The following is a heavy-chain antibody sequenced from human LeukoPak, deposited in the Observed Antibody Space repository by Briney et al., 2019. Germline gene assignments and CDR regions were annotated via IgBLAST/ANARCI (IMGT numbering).Heavy chain of an antibody. J-gene: IGHJ4*02. D-gene: IGHD3-22*01. CDR3: AKGVRMTYYYDSSGCEFDY. Sequence: PGGSLRLSCAASGFTFSSYAMSWVRQAPGKGLEWVSAISGSGGSTYYADSVKGRFTISRDNSKNTLYLQMNSLRVEDTAVYYCAKGVRMTYYYDSSGCEFDYWGQGTLVTVSS. V-gene: IGHV3-23*01. CDR2: ISGSGGST. CDR1: GFTFSSYA.